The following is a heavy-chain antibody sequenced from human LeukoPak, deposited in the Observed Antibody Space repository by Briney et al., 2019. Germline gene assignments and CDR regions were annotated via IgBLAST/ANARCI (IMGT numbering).Heavy chain of an antibody. V-gene: IGHV4-34*01. J-gene: IGHJ6*03. CDR2: INHSGST. Sequence: SETLSLTCAVYGGSFSGYYWSWIRQPPGKGLEWIGEINHSGSTNYNPSLKSRVTISVDTSKNQFSLKLSSVTAADTAVYYCARDNKDDYVWGSYRLYYYYMDVWGKGTTVTISS. CDR3: ARDNKDDYVWGSYRLYYYYMDV. D-gene: IGHD3-16*02. CDR1: GGSFSGYY.